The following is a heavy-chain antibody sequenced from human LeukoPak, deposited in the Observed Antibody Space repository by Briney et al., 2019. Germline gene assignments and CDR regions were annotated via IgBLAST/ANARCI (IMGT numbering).Heavy chain of an antibody. CDR1: GGSISSSSYY. J-gene: IGHJ6*03. Sequence: SETLSLTCTVSGGSISSSSYYWGWIRQPPGKGLEWIGSIYYSGSTYYNPSLKSRVTISVDTSKNQFSLKLSSVTAADTAVYYCARVRDWGPLGLRYYSMDVWGKGTTVTVSS. CDR2: IYYSGST. CDR3: ARVRDWGPLGLRYYSMDV. V-gene: IGHV4-39*01. D-gene: IGHD3-10*01.